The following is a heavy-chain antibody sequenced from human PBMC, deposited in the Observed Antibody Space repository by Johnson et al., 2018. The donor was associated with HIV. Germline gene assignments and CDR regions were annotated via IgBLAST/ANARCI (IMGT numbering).Heavy chain of an antibody. CDR1: RFTFNSYD. D-gene: IGHD3-22*01. CDR2: ISGSGGST. J-gene: IGHJ3*02. Sequence: VQLVESGGGEVQPGGSLRLSCAASRFTFNSYDMNWVRQAPGKGLEWVSAISGSGGSTYYADSVKGRFTISRDNSKNTLYLQMNSLRAEDTAVYYCARESITMIVVVTHDAFVIWGQGTMVTVSS. CDR3: ARESITMIVVVTHDAFVI. V-gene: IGHV3-23*04.